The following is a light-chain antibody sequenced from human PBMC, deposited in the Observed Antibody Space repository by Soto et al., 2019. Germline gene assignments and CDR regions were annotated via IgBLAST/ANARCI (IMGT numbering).Light chain of an antibody. CDR1: QGINNY. J-gene: IGKJ2*01. CDR2: AAS. Sequence: DIQMTQSPSSLSASLGDRVTITCRANQGINNYLAWFQQKPGIAPKSLIYAASNLQTGVPSHFNGIGSGTDFTLTISSLQPEDFATYYCQQYHNYPYTFGQGTKLEIK. V-gene: IGKV1-16*02. CDR3: QQYHNYPYT.